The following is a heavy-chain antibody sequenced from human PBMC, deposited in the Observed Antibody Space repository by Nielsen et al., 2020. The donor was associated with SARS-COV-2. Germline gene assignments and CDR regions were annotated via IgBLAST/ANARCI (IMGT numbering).Heavy chain of an antibody. CDR3: ARLLRQAYSSSWFKFDY. CDR1: GGSISSYY. D-gene: IGHD6-13*01. J-gene: IGHJ4*02. V-gene: IGHV4-59*08. CDR2: IYYSGST. Sequence: GSLRLSCTVSGGSISSYYWSWIRQPPGKGLEWIGYIYYSGSTNYNPSLKSRVTISVDTSKNQFSLKLSSVTAADTAVYYCARLLRQAYSSSWFKFDYWGQGTLVTVSS.